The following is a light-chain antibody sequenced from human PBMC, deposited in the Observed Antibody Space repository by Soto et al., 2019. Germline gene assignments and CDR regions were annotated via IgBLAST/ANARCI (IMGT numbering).Light chain of an antibody. CDR1: QSISSNY. V-gene: IGKV3-20*01. Sequence: EIVLTQSPGTLSLSPGERATLSCRASQSISSNYLAWYQHKPGQAPRILIYGASSRAYGISDRFSGSGSGTEFTLSINRQDSEYFAIYYCQQYGSSPGTFRPGTKVEIK. CDR3: QQYGSSPGT. CDR2: GAS. J-gene: IGKJ1*01.